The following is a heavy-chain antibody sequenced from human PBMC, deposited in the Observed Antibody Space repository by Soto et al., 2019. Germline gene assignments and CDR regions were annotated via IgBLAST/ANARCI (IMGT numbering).Heavy chain of an antibody. CDR1: GFTFSSYD. CDR3: AKDGPYDTTLGAFDI. CDR2: ISYDGSNK. V-gene: IGHV3-30*18. D-gene: IGHD3-22*01. Sequence: GGSLRLSCAASGFTFSSYDMHWVRQAPGKGLDWVVVISYDGSNKYYADSVKGRFTISRDNSKNSLYLQMNSLRAEDTAVYYCAKDGPYDTTLGAFDIWGQGTMVTVSS. J-gene: IGHJ3*02.